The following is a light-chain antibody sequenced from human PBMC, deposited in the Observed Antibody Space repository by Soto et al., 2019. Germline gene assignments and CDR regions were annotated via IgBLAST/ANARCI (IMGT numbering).Light chain of an antibody. Sequence: DAQLSQSPATRAAPVGDRGPITCQASQSISSWLAWYQQKPGKAPKLLIYDASSLESGVPSRFSGSGSGTEFTLTISSLQPDDFATYYCQQYNSMWTFGQGTKVDIK. CDR3: QQYNSMWT. V-gene: IGKV1-5*01. CDR1: QSISSW. J-gene: IGKJ1*01. CDR2: DAS.